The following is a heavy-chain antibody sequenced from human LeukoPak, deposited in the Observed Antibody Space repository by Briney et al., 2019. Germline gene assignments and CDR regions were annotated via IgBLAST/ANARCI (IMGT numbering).Heavy chain of an antibody. CDR3: VRRPASSGAYSYSDY. J-gene: IGHJ4*02. CDR2: IYWDDDE. CDR1: GFSLSTSGVG. Sequence: SGPTLVEPTQTLTLTCTFSGFSLSTSGVGVGWIRQPPGKALEWLGFIYWDDDERYRPSLKSRLTITKDTSKNQVVLTMTNMDPVDTATYYCVRRPASSGAYSYSDYWGQGTLVTVSS. V-gene: IGHV2-5*02. D-gene: IGHD6-19*01.